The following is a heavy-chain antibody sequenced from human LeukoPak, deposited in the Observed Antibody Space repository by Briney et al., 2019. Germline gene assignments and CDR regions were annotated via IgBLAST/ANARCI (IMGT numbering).Heavy chain of an antibody. CDR1: VFIFYDYG. CDR3: VRDLRTGYAFDS. CDR2: INWDGYST. D-gene: IGHD2-2*01. Sequence: GGSLRLSCAPSVFIFYDYGMTWVRQGPGKGLEWVSGINWDGYSTGYADSVRGRFTISRDNAKSTLYLQMNSLRPEDTALYYCVRDLRTGYAFDSWGQGTLVTVSS. J-gene: IGHJ4*02. V-gene: IGHV3-20*04.